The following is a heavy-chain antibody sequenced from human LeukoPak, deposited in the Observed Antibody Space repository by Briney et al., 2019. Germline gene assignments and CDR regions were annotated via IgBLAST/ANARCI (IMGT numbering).Heavy chain of an antibody. CDR3: ARGGITFPYYYYYGMDG. V-gene: IGHV4-34*01. Sequence: SETLSLTCAVYGGSFSGYYWSWIRQPPGKGLEWIGEINHSGSTNYNPSLKSRVTISVDTSKNQFSLKLSSVTAADTAVYYCARGGITFPYYYYYGMDGWGQGTTVTVSS. D-gene: IGHD1-14*01. J-gene: IGHJ6*02. CDR2: INHSGST. CDR1: GGSFSGYY.